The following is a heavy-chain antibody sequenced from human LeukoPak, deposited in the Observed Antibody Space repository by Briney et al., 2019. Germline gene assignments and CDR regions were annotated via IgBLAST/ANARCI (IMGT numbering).Heavy chain of an antibody. CDR1: GYTFTGYY. Sequence: ASVKVSCKASGYTFTGYYTHWVRQAPGQGLEWMGRINPNSGGTNYAQKFQGRVTMTRDTSISTAYMELSRLRSDDTAVYYCARVKGIAAAGNFAFDIWGQGTMVTVSS. CDR2: INPNSGGT. V-gene: IGHV1-2*06. D-gene: IGHD6-13*01. CDR3: ARVKGIAAAGNFAFDI. J-gene: IGHJ3*02.